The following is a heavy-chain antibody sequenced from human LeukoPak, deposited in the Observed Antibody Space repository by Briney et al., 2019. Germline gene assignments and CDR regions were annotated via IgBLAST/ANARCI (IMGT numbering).Heavy chain of an antibody. J-gene: IGHJ3*02. D-gene: IGHD3-3*01. CDR1: GGSINRNF. CDR2: IFYSGST. CDR3: AMYYAYPNHAFEI. Sequence: SETLSLTCSVSGGSINRNFWRWVRQPPGKGLEWIGYIFYSGSTNYNPSLESRVSISVDTSKNQFSLRLSSVTAADTAVYYCAMYYAYPNHAFEIWGQGTMVTVSS. V-gene: IGHV4-59*01.